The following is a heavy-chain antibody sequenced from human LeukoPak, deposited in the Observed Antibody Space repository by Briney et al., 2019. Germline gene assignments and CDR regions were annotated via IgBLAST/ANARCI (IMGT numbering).Heavy chain of an antibody. D-gene: IGHD3-16*01. CDR3: ATWGSQHDY. Sequence: ASVKVSCKASGYTFTGYYMHWVRQAPGQGLEWMGWISAYNGNTNYAQKLQGRVTMITDTSTSTAYMELRSLRSDDTAVYYCATWGSQHDYWGQGTLVTVSS. J-gene: IGHJ4*02. V-gene: IGHV1-18*04. CDR2: ISAYNGNT. CDR1: GYTFTGYY.